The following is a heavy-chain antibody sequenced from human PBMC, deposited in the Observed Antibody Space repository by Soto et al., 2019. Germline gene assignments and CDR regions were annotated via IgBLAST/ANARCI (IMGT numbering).Heavy chain of an antibody. CDR1: GYSFTSYW. CDR2: IYPGDSDT. D-gene: IGHD3-16*01. V-gene: IGHV5-51*01. CDR3: ARQHYDYIWGSYYGAFDI. Sequence: GESLKISCKGSGYSFTSYWIGWVRQMPGKGLEWMGIIYPGDSDTRYSPSFQGQVTISADKSISTAYLQWSSLKASDTAMYYCARQHYDYIWGSYYGAFDIWGQGTMVTVSS. J-gene: IGHJ3*02.